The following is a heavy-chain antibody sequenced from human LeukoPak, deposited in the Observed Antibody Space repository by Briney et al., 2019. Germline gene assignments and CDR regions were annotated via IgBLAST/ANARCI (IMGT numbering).Heavy chain of an antibody. J-gene: IGHJ4*02. CDR1: GFTFSSCA. CDR3: ARGRTPRDY. V-gene: IGHV3-23*01. CDR2: ITGSGGST. Sequence: PGGSLRLSCAASGFTFSSCAMTWVRQAPGKGLEWVSAITGSGGSTYYADSVKGRFTVSRDNSKNTLYLQMNSLRAEDTAVYYCARGRTPRDYWGQGTLVTVSS.